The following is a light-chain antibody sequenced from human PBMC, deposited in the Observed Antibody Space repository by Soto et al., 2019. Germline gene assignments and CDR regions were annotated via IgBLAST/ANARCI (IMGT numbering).Light chain of an antibody. J-gene: IGKJ1*01. CDR3: QQYGSSPGWT. V-gene: IGKV3-20*01. Sequence: EIVLTQSPCTLSLSPGDRVTLSCRASHSVSRSYLAWYQQKPGQAPRLLIYGASSRATGIPDTFSGSGSGTAFTLTISRLEPADVAVYYCQQYGSSPGWTFGQGTKVDNK. CDR2: GAS. CDR1: HSVSRSY.